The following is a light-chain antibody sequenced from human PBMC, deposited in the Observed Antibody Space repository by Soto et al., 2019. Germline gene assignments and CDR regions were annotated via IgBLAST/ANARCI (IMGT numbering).Light chain of an antibody. CDR1: QSVSGS. CDR3: QTVDKWPL. V-gene: IGKV3-15*01. CDR2: GAS. Sequence: EIVMTQSPATLCVSPVERATLSFRASQSVSGSLAWYQQKPGQAPRLLIYGASTRATGIPARFSGSGSGTEFTLTISSLQSEDFAVYFCQTVDKWPLFGQGTRLEIK. J-gene: IGKJ5*01.